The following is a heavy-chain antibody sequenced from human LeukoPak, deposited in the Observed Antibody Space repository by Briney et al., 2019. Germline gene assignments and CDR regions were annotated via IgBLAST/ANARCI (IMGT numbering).Heavy chain of an antibody. D-gene: IGHD1-26*01. CDR3: AGSGGSYVFDY. CDR2: IYYSGST. Sequence: KPSETLSLTCTVSGGSISSYYWSWIRQPPGKGLEWIGYIYYSGSTNYNPSLKSRVTISVDTSKNQFSLKLSSVTAADTAVYHCAGSGGSYVFDYWGQGTLVTVSS. CDR1: GGSISSYY. J-gene: IGHJ4*02. V-gene: IGHV4-59*01.